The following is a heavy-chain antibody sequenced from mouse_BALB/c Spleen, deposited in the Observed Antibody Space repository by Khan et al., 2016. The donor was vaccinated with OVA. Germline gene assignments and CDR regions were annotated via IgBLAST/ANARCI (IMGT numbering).Heavy chain of an antibody. J-gene: IGHJ2*01. CDR1: GYVFTNYL. Sequence: QVQLQQSGAELVRPGTSVKVSCKASGYVFTNYLIEWVKQRPGQGLEWIGVIDPGSGGTNYNEKFKGKTTLTADKSSSTAYMQLSSLTSDDSAVYFWARRGEPGHYLGQGTTLTVSS. CDR2: IDPGSGGT. V-gene: IGHV1-54*01. CDR3: ARRGEPGHY.